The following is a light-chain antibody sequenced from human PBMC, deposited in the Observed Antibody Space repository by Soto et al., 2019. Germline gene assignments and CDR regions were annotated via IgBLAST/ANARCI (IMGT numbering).Light chain of an antibody. CDR1: SFKLGAGYE. Sequence: QSVLTQPPSVSGAPGQRVTIYCNGSSFKLGAGYEVHWYQQLPGAAPKFLIYGNTNRPSGVPDRFSGSKSGTSASLAITGLQAGDEADYYCQSYDSSLRGSVFGGGTQMTVL. J-gene: IGLJ7*01. CDR3: QSYDSSLRGSV. V-gene: IGLV1-40*01. CDR2: GNT.